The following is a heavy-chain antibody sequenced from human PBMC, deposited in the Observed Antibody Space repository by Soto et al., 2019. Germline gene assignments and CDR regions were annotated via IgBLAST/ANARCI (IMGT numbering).Heavy chain of an antibody. J-gene: IGHJ4*02. Sequence: GASVKVSCKASGYPFTSFGISWVRQAPGQGLEWMGWISGFNGNTNYAPSLQGRVTMTTDTSTNTAYMQLTSLRSDDTAVYYCARDSGHHYDRFDCWGQGTLVTVSS. V-gene: IGHV1-18*01. CDR3: ARDSGHHYDRFDC. D-gene: IGHD3-22*01. CDR2: ISGFNGNT. CDR1: GYPFTSFG.